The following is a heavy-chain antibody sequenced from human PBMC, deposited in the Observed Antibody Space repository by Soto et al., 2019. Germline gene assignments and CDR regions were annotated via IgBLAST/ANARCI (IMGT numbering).Heavy chain of an antibody. CDR2: ISIGSSSM. D-gene: IGHD3-10*01. V-gene: IGHV3-48*01. Sequence: GGSQRLSSKASGVNFRNYEMNWVRQAPGKGLEWVSQISIGSSSMDYADSVKGRFTISRDNAKNSLYLQMNSLRAGDTAVYYCARGVTMVRGVIIDWFDPWGQGTLVTVSS. CDR3: ARGVTMVRGVIIDWFDP. CDR1: GVNFRNYE. J-gene: IGHJ5*02.